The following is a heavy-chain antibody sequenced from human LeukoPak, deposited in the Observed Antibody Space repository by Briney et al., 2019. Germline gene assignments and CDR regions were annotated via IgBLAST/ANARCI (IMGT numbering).Heavy chain of an antibody. Sequence: SETLSLTCTVSGGSISSFHWSWIRQPPGKGLEWIGYISYSGSTNYNPSLKSRITMSLDTSKNHFSLKLSSVTAADTAIYYCARLGSSGQEFDYWGQGTLVTVSS. CDR3: ARLGSSGQEFDY. D-gene: IGHD3-22*01. CDR1: GGSISSFH. CDR2: ISYSGST. V-gene: IGHV4-59*08. J-gene: IGHJ4*02.